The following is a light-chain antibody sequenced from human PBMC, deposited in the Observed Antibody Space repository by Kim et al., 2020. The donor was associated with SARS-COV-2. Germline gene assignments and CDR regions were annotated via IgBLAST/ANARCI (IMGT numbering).Light chain of an antibody. CDR3: LQHNSYPYT. J-gene: IGKJ2*01. Sequence: SSCVGHTVTLPCRASHDIRNYLGSYQQKPGKAPKRLIYAASSLQSAPPSRFSGSGSETEFSLTLSILQPEDFATYYCLQHNSYPYTFGQGTKLEIK. V-gene: IGKV1-17*01. CDR1: HDIRNY. CDR2: AAS.